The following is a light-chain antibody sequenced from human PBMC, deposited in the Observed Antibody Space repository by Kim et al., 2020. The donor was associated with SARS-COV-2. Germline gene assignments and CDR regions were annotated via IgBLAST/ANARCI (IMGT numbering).Light chain of an antibody. CDR1: SSDVGSYNR. Sequence: GQSVTSSCTGTSSDVGSYNRVSWYQQPPGTAPKLMIYEVSNRPSGVPDSFSGSKAGNTASLTISGLQAEDEADYYCSSYRSGSTYVFGTGTKVTVL. CDR2: EVS. CDR3: SSYRSGSTYV. V-gene: IGLV2-18*02. J-gene: IGLJ1*01.